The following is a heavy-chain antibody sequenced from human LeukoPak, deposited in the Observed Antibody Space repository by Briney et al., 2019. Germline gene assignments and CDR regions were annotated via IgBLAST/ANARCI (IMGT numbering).Heavy chain of an antibody. D-gene: IGHD3-10*01. Sequence: ASVKVSCKASGYTFTSYYMHWVRQAPGQGLEWMGWITAYNGNTKYAQKLQGRVTMTTDTSTSTAYMELRSLRTDDTAVYYCARERRFGELSPDDWGQGTLVTVSS. CDR2: ITAYNGNT. J-gene: IGHJ4*02. CDR1: GYTFTSYY. V-gene: IGHV1-18*04. CDR3: ARERRFGELSPDD.